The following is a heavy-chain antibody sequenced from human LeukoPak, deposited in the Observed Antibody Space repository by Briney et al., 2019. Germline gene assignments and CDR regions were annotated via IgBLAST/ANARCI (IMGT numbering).Heavy chain of an antibody. CDR2: ISSSGSTI. J-gene: IGHJ4*02. CDR1: GFTFSSYE. CDR3: ARTNGLDY. D-gene: IGHD2-8*01. V-gene: IGHV3-48*03. Sequence: GGCLRLSCAASGFTFSSYEINSVRQATGKGLEWVSYISSSGSTIYYADSVKGRFTISRDNAKNSLYLQMNSLRAEDTAVYYCARTNGLDYWGQGTLVTVSS.